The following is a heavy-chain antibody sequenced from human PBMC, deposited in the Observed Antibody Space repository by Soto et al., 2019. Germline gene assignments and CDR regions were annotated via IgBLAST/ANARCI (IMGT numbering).Heavy chain of an antibody. CDR3: ARNGGYCSSTSCKAEYYYYMDV. Sequence: GGSLRLSCAASGFTFSSYGMHWVRQAPGKGLEWVAVIWYDGSNKYYADSVKGRFTISRDNSKNTLYLQMNSLRAEDTAVYYCARNGGYCSSTSCKAEYYYYMDVWGKGTTVTVSS. CDR1: GFTFSSYG. D-gene: IGHD2-2*01. V-gene: IGHV3-33*01. J-gene: IGHJ6*03. CDR2: IWYDGSNK.